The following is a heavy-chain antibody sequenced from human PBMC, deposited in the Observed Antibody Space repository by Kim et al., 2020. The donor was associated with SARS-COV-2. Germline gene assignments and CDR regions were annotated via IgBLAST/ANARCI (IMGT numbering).Heavy chain of an antibody. J-gene: IGHJ4*02. Sequence: GGSLRLSCAASGFTFSSYGMHWVRQAPGKGLEWVAVISYDGSNKYYADSVKGRFTISRDNSKNTLYLQMNSLRAEDTAVYYCAKVLDVGAGRPDYWGQGTLVTVSS. CDR3: AKVLDVGAGRPDY. CDR2: ISYDGSNK. V-gene: IGHV3-30*18. CDR1: GFTFSSYG. D-gene: IGHD2-15*01.